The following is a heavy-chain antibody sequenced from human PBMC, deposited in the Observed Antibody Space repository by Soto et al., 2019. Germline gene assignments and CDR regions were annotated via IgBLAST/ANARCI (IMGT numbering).Heavy chain of an antibody. J-gene: IGHJ5*02. CDR1: GFIFSDSV. V-gene: IGHV3-73*01. Sequence: EVQLVESGGGLVQPGGSLKLSCAASGFIFSDSVMHWVRQASGKGLEWVGRIRMKGDSYATTYIALVKGRFTISRDDSKNTAYLQMNSLKIEDTAMYYCTRQGKGTSWFDPWGQGTLVIVSS. CDR2: IRMKGDSYAT. D-gene: IGHD1-1*01. CDR3: TRQGKGTSWFDP.